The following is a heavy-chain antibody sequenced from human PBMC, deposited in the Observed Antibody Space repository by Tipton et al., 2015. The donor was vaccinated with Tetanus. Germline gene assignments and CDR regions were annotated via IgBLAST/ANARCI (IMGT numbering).Heavy chain of an antibody. Sequence: TLSLTCTVSGGSISSYYWSWIRQPPGKGLEWIGYIYYSGSTNYNPSLKSRVTISVDTSKNQFSLKLSSVTAADTAVYYCARHLTGAGTGLDAFDIWGQGTMVTVSS. CDR3: ARHLTGAGTGLDAFDI. V-gene: IGHV4-59*08. J-gene: IGHJ3*02. D-gene: IGHD6-19*01. CDR1: GGSISSYY. CDR2: IYYSGST.